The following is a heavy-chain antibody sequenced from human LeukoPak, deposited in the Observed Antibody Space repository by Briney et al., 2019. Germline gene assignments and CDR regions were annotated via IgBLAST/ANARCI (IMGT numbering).Heavy chain of an antibody. CDR3: ANRWELDPPPAGSGYYYYGMDV. CDR1: GGTFSSYA. CDR2: IIPIFGTA. J-gene: IGHJ6*02. Sequence: ASVKVSCKASGGTFSSYAISWVRQAPGQGLEWMGGIIPIFGTANYAQKFQGRVTITADESTSIAYMELSSLRSEDTAVYYCANRWELDPPPAGSGYYYYGMDVWGQGTTVTVSS. D-gene: IGHD4-23*01. V-gene: IGHV1-69*13.